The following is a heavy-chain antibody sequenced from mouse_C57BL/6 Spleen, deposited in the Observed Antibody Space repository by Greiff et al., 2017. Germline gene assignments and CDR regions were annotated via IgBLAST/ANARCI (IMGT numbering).Heavy chain of an antibody. V-gene: IGHV1-61*01. CDR2: IYPSDSET. CDR1: GYTFTSYW. J-gene: IGHJ4*01. D-gene: IGHD2-4*01. Sequence: QQSCKASGYTFTSYWMDWVKQRPGQGLEWIGNIYPSDSETHYNQKFKDKATLTVDKSSSTAYMQLSSLTSEDSAVYYCARPYDYDYYAMDYWGQGTSVTVSS. CDR3: ARPYDYDYYAMDY.